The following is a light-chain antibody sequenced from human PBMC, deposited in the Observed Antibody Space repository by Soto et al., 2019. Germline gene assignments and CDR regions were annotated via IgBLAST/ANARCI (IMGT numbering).Light chain of an antibody. J-gene: IGKJ1*01. Sequence: DIQMTQSPSILSASVGDRVTITCLASQSISRWSAWYQQTPGTPPELLIHGASRLQSGAPSRFSGSRSGPDFTLTISILQPEYFATYYCQQSYSRPPTFGQGTKVDNK. V-gene: IGKV1-39*01. CDR1: QSISRW. CDR2: GAS. CDR3: QQSYSRPPT.